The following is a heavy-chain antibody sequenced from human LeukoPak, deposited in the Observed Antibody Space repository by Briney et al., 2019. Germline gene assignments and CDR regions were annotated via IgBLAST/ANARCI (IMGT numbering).Heavy chain of an antibody. CDR3: ARELQTGFSYAPFDC. J-gene: IGHJ4*02. CDR2: VTSSSSYM. CDR1: GFTFGVYT. V-gene: IGHV3-21*01. D-gene: IGHD5-18*01. Sequence: GRSLRLSWAASGFTFGVYTMNWVRQAPGKGLNWDSAVTSSSSYMYYADSVKGRFTISRDNAKNSLFLLMNSLRAEDTAVYYCARELQTGFSYAPFDCWGQGTLVTVSS.